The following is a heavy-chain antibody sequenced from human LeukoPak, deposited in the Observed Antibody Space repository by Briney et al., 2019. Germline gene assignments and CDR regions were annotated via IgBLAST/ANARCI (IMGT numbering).Heavy chain of an antibody. CDR2: IYPGDSDT. D-gene: IGHD3-22*01. CDR3: ARRPSYYYDSSGSKLSSWFDP. CDR1: GYIFTNYW. Sequence: GESLKISCKGSGYIFTNYWIGWVRQMPGKGLEWMGIIYPGDSDTRYSPSFQGQVTISADKSISTAYLQWSSLKASDTAMYYCARRPSYYYDSSGSKLSSWFDPWGQGTLVTVSS. J-gene: IGHJ5*02. V-gene: IGHV5-51*01.